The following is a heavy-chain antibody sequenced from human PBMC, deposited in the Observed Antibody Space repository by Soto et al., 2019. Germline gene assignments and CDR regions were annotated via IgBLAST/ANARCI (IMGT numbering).Heavy chain of an antibody. CDR2: ISNSGSRT. CDR3: AKGRGFYDSSGYSNGMDV. Sequence: GGSLTLSCAASGFTFSSYAMSWVRQAPGKGLEWVSSISNSGSRTYYADSVKGRFTISRDNSKKTLHLQMNSLRAEDTAVYYCAKGRGFYDSSGYSNGMDVWGQGTTVTVSS. J-gene: IGHJ6*02. CDR1: GFTFSSYA. V-gene: IGHV3-23*01. D-gene: IGHD3-22*01.